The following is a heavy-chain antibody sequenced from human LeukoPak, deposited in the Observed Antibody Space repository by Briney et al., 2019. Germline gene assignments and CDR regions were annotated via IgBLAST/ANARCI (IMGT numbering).Heavy chain of an antibody. CDR3: ARERHSGKWLHTYYFSAMDV. CDR2: IGSSSSDI. V-gene: IGHV3-21*01. CDR1: GFIFGNHD. D-gene: IGHD3-3*01. Sequence: PGGSLRLSCAASGFIFGNHDMTWVRQAPGKGLEWVSYIGSSSSDIYYSDAVEGRFTISRDNARNSLFLEMNSLSAEDTAIYYCARERHSGKWLHTYYFSAMDVWGQGTTVIVS. J-gene: IGHJ6*02.